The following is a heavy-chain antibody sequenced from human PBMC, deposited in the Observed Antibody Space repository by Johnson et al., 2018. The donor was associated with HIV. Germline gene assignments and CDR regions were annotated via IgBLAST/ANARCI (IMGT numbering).Heavy chain of an antibody. Sequence: MQLVESGGGLVQPGGSLRLSCGASAFTFSSNYMKWVRQAPGKGLEWVSPISGSDHSTYYADSVKGRFTISRDNSKNTLYLQMNSLRAEDTAVYYCASSSPRDAFDIWGQGTIVTVSS. J-gene: IGHJ3*02. D-gene: IGHD3-10*01. V-gene: IGHV3-23*04. CDR3: ASSSPRDAFDI. CDR1: AFTFSSNY. CDR2: ISGSDHST.